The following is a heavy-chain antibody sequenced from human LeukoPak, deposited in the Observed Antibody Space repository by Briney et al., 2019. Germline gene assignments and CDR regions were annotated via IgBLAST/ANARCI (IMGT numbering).Heavy chain of an antibody. CDR2: ISGSGSST. J-gene: IGHJ4*02. CDR3: ARWGSSGWQPRYFDY. V-gene: IGHV3-23*01. D-gene: IGHD6-19*01. CDR1: GFTFSSYG. Sequence: GGSLRLSCVASGFTFSSYGMSRVRQAPGKGLEWVSGISGSGSSTHYADSVKGRFTISRDNSKNTLYLQMNSLRAEDTAVYYCARWGSSGWQPRYFDYWGQGTLVTVSS.